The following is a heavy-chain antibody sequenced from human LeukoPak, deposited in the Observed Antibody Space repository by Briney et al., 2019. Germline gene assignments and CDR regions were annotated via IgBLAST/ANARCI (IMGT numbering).Heavy chain of an antibody. J-gene: IGHJ4*02. Sequence: GASVKVSYKASGGSFSSYAISWVRQAPGQGLEWMGGIIPIFGTANYAQKFQGRVTITTDESTSTAYMELSSLISEDTAVYFCAGGLRYFDWLLYDYWGQGTLVTVS. D-gene: IGHD3-9*01. V-gene: IGHV1-69*05. CDR3: AGGLRYFDWLLYDY. CDR2: IIPIFGTA. CDR1: GGSFSSYA.